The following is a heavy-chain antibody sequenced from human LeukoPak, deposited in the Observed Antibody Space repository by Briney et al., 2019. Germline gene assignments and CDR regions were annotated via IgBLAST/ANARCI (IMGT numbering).Heavy chain of an antibody. V-gene: IGHV3-30*02. CDR2: IRYDGNNA. J-gene: IGHJ4*02. D-gene: IGHD5-24*01. Sequence: GRSLRLSCAASGFTFSSYGMHWVRQAPGKGLEWVAFIRYDGNNAFYVDSVKGRFTISRDNSKNTLYLQMNSLRAEDTAVYYCAKGGDGYNYGSYFDYWGQGTLVTVSS. CDR1: GFTFSSYG. CDR3: AKGGDGYNYGSYFDY.